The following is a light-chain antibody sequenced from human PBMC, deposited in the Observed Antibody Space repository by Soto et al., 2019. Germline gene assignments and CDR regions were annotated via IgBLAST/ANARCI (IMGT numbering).Light chain of an antibody. CDR2: GAS. CDR1: QSVSSSY. Sequence: EIVLTQSPGTLSLSPGERATLSCRASQSVSSSYLAWYQQKPGQAPRLLIYGASSRATGIPDRFSGSGSGTDFTITISRVESEDFAVYYCQQYGSSRTFGQGTKVEIK. CDR3: QQYGSSRT. V-gene: IGKV3-20*01. J-gene: IGKJ1*01.